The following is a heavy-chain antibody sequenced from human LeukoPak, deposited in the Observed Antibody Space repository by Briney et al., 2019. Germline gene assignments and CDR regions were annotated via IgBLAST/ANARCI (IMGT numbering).Heavy chain of an antibody. D-gene: IGHD1-26*01. CDR1: GGSISSSSYY. CDR3: ARDERLGGFDYFDY. V-gene: IGHV4-39*07. CDR2: IYYSGST. Sequence: SETLSLTCTVSGGSISSSSYYWGWIRQPPGKGLEWIGSIYYSGSTYYNPSLKSRVTISVDTSKNQFSLKLSSVTAEDTAVYYCARDERLGGFDYFDYWGQGTLVTVSS. J-gene: IGHJ4*02.